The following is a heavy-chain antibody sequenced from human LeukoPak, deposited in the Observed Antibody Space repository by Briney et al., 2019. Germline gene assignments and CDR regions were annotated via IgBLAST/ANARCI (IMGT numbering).Heavy chain of an antibody. V-gene: IGHV4-39*01. CDR3: ARKRAYCSGGSCFLNWFDP. CDR1: GGSISSSSYY. CDR2: IYYSGST. J-gene: IGHJ5*02. Sequence: PSETLSLTCTVSGGSISSSSYYWGWIRQPPEKGLEWIGSIYYSGSTYYNPSLKSRVTISVDTSKNQFSLKLSSVTAADTAVYYCARKRAYCSGGSCFLNWFDPWGQGTLVTVSS. D-gene: IGHD2-15*01.